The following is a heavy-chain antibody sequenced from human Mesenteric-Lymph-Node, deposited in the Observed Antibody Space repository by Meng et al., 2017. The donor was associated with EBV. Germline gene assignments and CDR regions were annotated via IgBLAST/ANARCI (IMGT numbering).Heavy chain of an antibody. V-gene: IGHV4-39*07. J-gene: IGHJ4*02. CDR1: GGSISSSSYY. CDR3: ARERGDSGSYGDY. Sequence: LQLQESGPGPVKPSETLSLTCTISGGSISSSSYYWGWIRQSPGKGLEWIGSIYYSGSTYYNPSLKSRVTISVDTSKNQFSLKLSSVTAADTAVYYCARERGDSGSYGDYWGQGTLVTVSS. CDR2: IYYSGST. D-gene: IGHD1-26*01.